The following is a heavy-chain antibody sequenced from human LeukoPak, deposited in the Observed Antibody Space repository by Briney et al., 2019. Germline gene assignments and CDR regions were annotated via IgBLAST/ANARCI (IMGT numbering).Heavy chain of an antibody. CDR2: ISSSSRTI. CDR1: GFTFSSYS. J-gene: IGHJ4*02. CDR3: ARVGTSGWTSDF. D-gene: IGHD6-19*01. V-gene: IGHV3-48*04. Sequence: GGPLRLSCAASGFTFSSYSINWVRQAPGKGLEWLSYISSSSRTISYADSLKGRFTVSRENAKNSLDLQMNSLRVEDTAVYYCARVGTSGWTSDFWGQGTLVTVSS.